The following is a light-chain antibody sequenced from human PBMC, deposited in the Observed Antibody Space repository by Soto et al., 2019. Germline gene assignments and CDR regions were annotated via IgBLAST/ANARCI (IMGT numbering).Light chain of an antibody. CDR2: DVS. CDR1: SSDVGGYDY. CDR3: TSYTSSSTYV. J-gene: IGLJ1*01. Sequence: QSALTQPASVSGSPGQSITISCTGTSSDVGGYDYVSWYQQHPGKAPKLLIYDVSNRPSGVSDRFSGSKSDNTASLTISGLQADDEADYYCTSYTSSSTYVFGTGTKVTVL. V-gene: IGLV2-14*01.